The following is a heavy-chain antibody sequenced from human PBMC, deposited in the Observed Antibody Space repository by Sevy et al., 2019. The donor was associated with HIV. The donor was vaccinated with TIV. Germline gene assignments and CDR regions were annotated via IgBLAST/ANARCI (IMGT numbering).Heavy chain of an antibody. V-gene: IGHV3-23*01. CDR2: ISGTGGST. Sequence: GGSLRLSCAASGFTFSSYAMSWVRQAPGKGLEWVSAISGTGGSTYYADSVKGRFTISRDNSKNTLYLQMNSLRAEDTAVYYCANYRYYDSSGSTLHYFDYWGQGTLVTVSS. D-gene: IGHD3-22*01. J-gene: IGHJ4*02. CDR3: ANYRYYDSSGSTLHYFDY. CDR1: GFTFSSYA.